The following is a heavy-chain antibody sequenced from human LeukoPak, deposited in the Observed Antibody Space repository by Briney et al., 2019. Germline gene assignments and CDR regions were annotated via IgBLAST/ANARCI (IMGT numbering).Heavy chain of an antibody. J-gene: IGHJ4*02. D-gene: IGHD3-16*01. V-gene: IGHV3-21*01. CDR3: ARDGAEIGLFDY. Sequence: GGSLRLSCAASGFTFSSYSMNWVRQAPGKGLEWVSSISSSSSYIYYADSVKGRFTISRDNAKNSLYLQMNSLRAEETAVYYCARDGAEIGLFDYWGQGTLVTVSS. CDR2: ISSSSSYI. CDR1: GFTFSSYS.